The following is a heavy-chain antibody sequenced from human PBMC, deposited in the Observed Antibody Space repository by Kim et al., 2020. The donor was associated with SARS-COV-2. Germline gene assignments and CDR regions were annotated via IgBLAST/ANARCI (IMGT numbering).Heavy chain of an antibody. CDR3: AKDNGYSYGSDYFDY. V-gene: IGHV3-43*01. CDR1: GFTFDDYT. Sequence: GGSLRLSCAASGFTFDDYTMHWVRQAPGKGLEWVSLISWDGGSTYYADSVKGRFTISRDNSKNSLYLQMNSLRTEDTALYYCAKDNGYSYGSDYFDYWGQGTLVTVSS. D-gene: IGHD5-18*01. J-gene: IGHJ4*02. CDR2: ISWDGGST.